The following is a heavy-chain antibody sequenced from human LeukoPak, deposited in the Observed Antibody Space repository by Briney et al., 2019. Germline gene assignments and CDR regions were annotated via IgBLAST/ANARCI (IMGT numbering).Heavy chain of an antibody. CDR2: IYSSGST. CDR1: GLTASSNY. CDR3: ARWGSLNVDY. J-gene: IGHJ4*02. V-gene: IGHV3-66*01. D-gene: IGHD3-16*01. Sequence: GGSLRLSCAASGLTASSNYMSWVRQAPGKGLEWVSVIYSSGSTYYADSVKGRFTISRDNSKNTLYLQMNSLRVEDTAVYYCARWGSLNVDYWGQGTLVTVPS.